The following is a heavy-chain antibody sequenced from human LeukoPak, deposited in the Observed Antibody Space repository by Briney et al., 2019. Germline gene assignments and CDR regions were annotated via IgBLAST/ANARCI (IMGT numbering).Heavy chain of an antibody. CDR3: ARDRMGGSFDY. D-gene: IGHD2-15*01. J-gene: IGHJ4*02. Sequence: PGGSLRLSCAASGFAFSPYAMNWVRQAPGKGLERVSFITGDSNTIYYADSMKGRFTVSRDNAENSLYLQMNSLSAEDTAVYYCARDRMGGSFDYWGQGTLVTVSS. CDR2: ITGDSNTI. V-gene: IGHV3-48*01. CDR1: GFAFSPYA.